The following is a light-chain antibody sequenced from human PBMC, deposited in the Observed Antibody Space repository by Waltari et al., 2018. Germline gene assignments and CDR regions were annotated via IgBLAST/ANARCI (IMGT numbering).Light chain of an antibody. V-gene: IGLV1-47*01. Sequence: QSVLAQPPSASGTPGQRVTISCSGSTSNIGSNYVSWYQQLPGTAPKLLIYRNNERPSGVPDRFSGSKSGTSASLAISGLRSEDEADYYCAAWDDSLSGFYVSGTGTKVTVL. J-gene: IGLJ1*01. CDR1: TSNIGSNY. CDR2: RNN. CDR3: AAWDDSLSGFYV.